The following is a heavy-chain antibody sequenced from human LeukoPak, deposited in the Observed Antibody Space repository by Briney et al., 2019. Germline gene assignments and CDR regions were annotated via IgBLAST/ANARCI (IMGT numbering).Heavy chain of an antibody. CDR3: ASGQELGVGP. CDR1: GGSISSSSYY. V-gene: IGHV3-74*01. J-gene: IGHJ5*02. CDR2: IHIDGSST. D-gene: IGHD3-16*01. Sequence: ETLSLTCTVSGGSISSSSYYWGWIRQPPGKGLVWVSRIHIDGSSTNYADSVKGRFTVSRDNAKNSLYLQMNSLRVEDTGIYYCASGQELGVGPWGQGTLVTVSS.